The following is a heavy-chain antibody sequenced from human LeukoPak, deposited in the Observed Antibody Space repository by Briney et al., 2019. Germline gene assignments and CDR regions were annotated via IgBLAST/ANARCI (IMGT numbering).Heavy chain of an antibody. CDR3: AREGYSGSYYDWFDP. V-gene: IGHV4-31*03. CDR1: GGSISSGGYY. J-gene: IGHJ5*02. D-gene: IGHD1-26*01. Sequence: PSETLSLTCTVSGGSISSGGYYWSWIRQHPGKGLEWIGYVYYSGSTYYNPSLKSRVTISVDTSKNQFSLKLSSVTAADTAVYYCAREGYSGSYYDWFDPWGQGTLVTVSS. CDR2: VYYSGST.